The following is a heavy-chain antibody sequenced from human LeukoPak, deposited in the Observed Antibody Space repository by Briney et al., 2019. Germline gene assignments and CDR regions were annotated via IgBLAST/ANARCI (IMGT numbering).Heavy chain of an antibody. CDR2: IYSDNT. CDR1: GFTVSSNS. CDR3: ARRKTESAIVPSSDNWFDP. V-gene: IGHV3-53*01. J-gene: IGHJ5*02. D-gene: IGHD1-26*01. Sequence: PGGSLRLSCTVSGFTVSSNSMSWVRQAPGKGLEWVSFIYSDNTHYSDSVKGRFTISRDNSKNTLYLQMNSLRAEDTAVYYCARRKTESAIVPSSDNWFDPWGQGTLVTVSS.